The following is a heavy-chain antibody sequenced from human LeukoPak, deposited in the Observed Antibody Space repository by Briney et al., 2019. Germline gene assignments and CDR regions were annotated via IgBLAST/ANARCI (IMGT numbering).Heavy chain of an antibody. J-gene: IGHJ4*02. CDR1: GFTFSTYS. D-gene: IGHD5-24*01. CDR3: ARDLNVEMATNLFDY. Sequence: GSLRLSCAASGFTFSTYSMNWVRQAPGKGLEWIGSIYYSGSTYYNPSLKSRVTISVDTSKNQFSLKLSSVTAADTAVYYCARDLNVEMATNLFDYWGQGTLVTVSS. V-gene: IGHV4-39*07. CDR2: IYYSGST.